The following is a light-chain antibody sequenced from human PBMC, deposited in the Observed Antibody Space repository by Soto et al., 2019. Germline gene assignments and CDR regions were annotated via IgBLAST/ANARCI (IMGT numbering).Light chain of an antibody. CDR3: QQYVSSRGT. Sequence: EIVLTQSPGTLSLSPGERATLSCRASQSVSSSYLAWYQQKPGQAPRLLINGASSRSAGIPDRFSRSGSGTDFTLPISRLEPEDFSVYYCQQYVSSRGTFGQGTKVDIK. CDR2: GAS. V-gene: IGKV3-20*01. CDR1: QSVSSSY. J-gene: IGKJ1*01.